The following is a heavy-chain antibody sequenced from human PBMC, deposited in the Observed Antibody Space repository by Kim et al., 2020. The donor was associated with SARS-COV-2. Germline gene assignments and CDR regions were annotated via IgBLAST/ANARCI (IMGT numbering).Heavy chain of an antibody. CDR2: VSYDGTNQ. Sequence: GGSLRLSCAASGFTFSSYGMQWVRQAPGKGLEWVAVVSYDGTNQKYADFAKGRFTISRDNSKNTVYLQMNSLRPEDTAVYYCAKTTDFWYGYFDSWGQGTLVAVSS. CDR1: GFTFSSYG. J-gene: IGHJ4*02. CDR3: AKTTDFWYGYFDS. V-gene: IGHV3-30*18. D-gene: IGHD3-3*01.